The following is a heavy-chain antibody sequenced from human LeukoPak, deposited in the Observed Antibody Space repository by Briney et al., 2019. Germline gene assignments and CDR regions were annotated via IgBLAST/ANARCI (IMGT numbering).Heavy chain of an antibody. D-gene: IGHD6-13*01. CDR2: ISFDGSNK. CDR3: AKDYRGSSPKFDY. CDR1: GFTFSSYA. V-gene: IGHV3-30-3*01. Sequence: GRSLRLSCAASGFTFSSYAMHWVRQAPGKGLEWVAVISFDGSNKYYANSVKGRFTISRDNSKNTLYLQMNSLRVEDTAVYYCAKDYRGSSPKFDYWGQGTLVTVSS. J-gene: IGHJ4*02.